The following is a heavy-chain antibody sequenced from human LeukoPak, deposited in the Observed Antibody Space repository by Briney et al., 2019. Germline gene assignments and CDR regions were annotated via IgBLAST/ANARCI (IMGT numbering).Heavy chain of an antibody. V-gene: IGHV3-43D*03. D-gene: IGHD2-2*01. CDR2: ISWDGGST. Sequence: PGGSLRLSCAASGFTFDDYAMHWVRQAPGKGLEWVSLISWDGGSTYYADSVKGRFTISRDNSKNTLYLQMNSLRAEDTAVYYCAKVRQLPFDYWGQGTLVTVSS. CDR3: AKVRQLPFDY. J-gene: IGHJ4*02. CDR1: GFTFDDYA.